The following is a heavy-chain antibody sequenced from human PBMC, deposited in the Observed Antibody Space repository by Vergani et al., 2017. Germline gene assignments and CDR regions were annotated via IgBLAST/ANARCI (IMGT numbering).Heavy chain of an antibody. CDR2: INPNSGGT. CDR3: ARERETMREARQLCLQH. Sequence: QVQLVQSGAEVKKPGASVKVSCKASGYTFTGYYMHWVRQAPGQGLEWMGWINPNSGGTNYAQKFQGRVTMTRDTSISTAYMELSRLRSDDTAVYYCARERETMREARQLCLQHWGQGTLVTVSS. CDR1: GYTFTGYY. J-gene: IGHJ1*01. V-gene: IGHV1-2*02. D-gene: IGHD6-13*01.